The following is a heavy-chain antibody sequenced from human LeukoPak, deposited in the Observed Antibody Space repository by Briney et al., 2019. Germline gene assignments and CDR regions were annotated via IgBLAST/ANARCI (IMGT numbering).Heavy chain of an antibody. CDR3: ARGYYDSSGYQNLAFDY. CDR2: IYYSGST. Sequence: SETLSLTCTVSCGSISSYYWSWIRQPPGKGLEWIGYIYYSGSTNYNPSLKSRVTISVDTSKNQFSLKLSSVTAAATAVYYCARGYYDSSGYQNLAFDYWGQGTLVAVSS. D-gene: IGHD3-22*01. V-gene: IGHV4-59*01. J-gene: IGHJ4*02. CDR1: CGSISSYY.